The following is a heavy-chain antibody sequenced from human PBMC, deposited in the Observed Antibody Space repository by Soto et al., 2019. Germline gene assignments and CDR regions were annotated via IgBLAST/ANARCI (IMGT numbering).Heavy chain of an antibody. CDR2: ITYEGSDE. V-gene: IGHV3-30*18. CDR3: AKILYTSSGPFDS. CDR1: GFTFSNYA. D-gene: IGHD6-6*01. Sequence: HPGGSLRLSCAASGFTFSNYAMHWVRQAPGKGLEWVAVITYEGSDEYYADSVKGRFTISRDNSKNTLYLQMNSLSTEDTAVYYCAKILYTSSGPFDSWGQGTLVTVSS. J-gene: IGHJ4*02.